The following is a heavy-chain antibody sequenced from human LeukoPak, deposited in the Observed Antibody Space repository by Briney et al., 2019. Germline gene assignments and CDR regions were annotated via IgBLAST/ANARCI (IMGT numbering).Heavy chain of an antibody. D-gene: IGHD3-10*01. V-gene: IGHV5-51*01. CDR1: GYIFSNYW. CDR2: IYPGDSDT. CDR3: TRAELLWFGDPIDY. J-gene: IGHJ4*02. Sequence: GESLKISCKGSGYIFSNYWIAWVRQLPGKGLEWMGVIYPGDSDTRYSPSFEGQVTISADKSINSAYLQWSSLKASDTAMYYCTRAELLWFGDPIDYWGQGTLVTVSS.